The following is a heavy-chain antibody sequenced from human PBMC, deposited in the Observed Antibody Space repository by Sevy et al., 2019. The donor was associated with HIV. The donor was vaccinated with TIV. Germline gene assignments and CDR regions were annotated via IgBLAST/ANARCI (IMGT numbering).Heavy chain of an antibody. CDR1: RFTFSSYA. Sequence: GGSLRLSCAASRFTFSSYAMSWVRQAPEKGLEWVSAISTGGGSTFYADSVRGRFTVSRDNSKNTLYLQMNSLRAEDTAVYYCAKSLPSSSTWYRSNYFDYWGQGTLVTVSS. V-gene: IGHV3-23*01. CDR2: ISTGGGST. D-gene: IGHD6-13*01. J-gene: IGHJ4*02. CDR3: AKSLPSSSTWYRSNYFDY.